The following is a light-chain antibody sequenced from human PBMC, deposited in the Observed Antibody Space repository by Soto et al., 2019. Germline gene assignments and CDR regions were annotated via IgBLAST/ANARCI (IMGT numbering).Light chain of an antibody. CDR3: QQYKDHVWT. V-gene: IGKV1-5*01. Sequence: DIQMTQSPSTLPASVGDRVTISCRASQTVERWLAWYQQKPGKAPKLLISDVSTLERGVPSRFSGSGSATEFTLTISGLQYDDFVTYYCQQYKDHVWTFGQGTKV. CDR1: QTVERW. CDR2: DVS. J-gene: IGKJ1*01.